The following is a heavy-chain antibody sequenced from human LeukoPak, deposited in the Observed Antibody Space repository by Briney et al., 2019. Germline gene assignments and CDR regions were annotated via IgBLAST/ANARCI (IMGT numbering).Heavy chain of an antibody. CDR2: ISSSSSYI. Sequence: GGSLRLSCAASGFTFSSYSMNWVRQAPGKGLEWVSSISSSSSYIYYADSVKGRFTISRDNAKNSLYLQMNSLRAEDTAVYCCARDALYSSGQTFDYWGQGTLVTVSS. D-gene: IGHD6-19*01. CDR3: ARDALYSSGQTFDY. CDR1: GFTFSSYS. J-gene: IGHJ4*02. V-gene: IGHV3-21*01.